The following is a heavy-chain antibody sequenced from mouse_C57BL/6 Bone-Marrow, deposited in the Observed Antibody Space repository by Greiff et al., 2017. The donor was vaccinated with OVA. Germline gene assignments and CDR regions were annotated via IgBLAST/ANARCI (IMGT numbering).Heavy chain of an antibody. CDR3: ARGGGDY. V-gene: IGHV1-82*01. CDR1: GYAFSSSW. Sequence: VQLQQSGPELVKPGASVKISCKASGYAFSSSWMNWVKQRPGKGLEWIGRTYPGDGDTNYNGKFKGKATLTADKSSSTASMQLSSLTSEESAVYFCARGGGDYWGQGTTLTVSS. CDR2: TYPGDGDT. J-gene: IGHJ2*01.